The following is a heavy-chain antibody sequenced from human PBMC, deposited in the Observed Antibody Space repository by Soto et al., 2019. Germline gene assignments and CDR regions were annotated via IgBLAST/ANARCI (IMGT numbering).Heavy chain of an antibody. D-gene: IGHD1-1*01. CDR1: GFTFSSYT. CDR3: AKRHTTVATPANYFDY. J-gene: IGHJ4*02. Sequence: EVQLLESGGDLVQPGGSLRLSCAASGFTFSSYTMNWVRQAPGKGLEWVSTFVGSTGSTFYADSVKGRFTISRDDSKNTLYLQMNSLRAEDTADYYCAKRHTTVATPANYFDYWGQGTLVTVSS. CDR2: FVGSTGST. V-gene: IGHV3-23*01.